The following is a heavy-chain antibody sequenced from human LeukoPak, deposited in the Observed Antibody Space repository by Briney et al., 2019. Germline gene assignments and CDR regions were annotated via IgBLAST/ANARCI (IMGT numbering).Heavy chain of an antibody. Sequence: PGTSLRLSCVASGFTFSTYAIHWVRQAPGKGLEWVAVISYDGSNKYYADSVKGRFTISRDNSKNTLYLQMNSLRAEDTAVYYCARDGGSGWGAFDIWGQGTMVTVSS. J-gene: IGHJ3*02. V-gene: IGHV3-30-3*01. CDR1: GFTFSTYA. CDR2: ISYDGSNK. CDR3: ARDGGSGWGAFDI. D-gene: IGHD6-19*01.